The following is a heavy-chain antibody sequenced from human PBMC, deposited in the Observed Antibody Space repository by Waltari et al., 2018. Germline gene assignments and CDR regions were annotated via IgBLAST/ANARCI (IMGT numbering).Heavy chain of an antibody. V-gene: IGHV4-39*01. CDR3: VRQGSGGRAFDI. D-gene: IGHD3-10*01. J-gene: IGHJ3*02. Sequence: QLQLQESGPGLVKASETLSLTCIVPGGPIPSSSSYWGWIRQPPGKGLEWIGSTGSTYHNPSLKSRVTISVDTSKSQFSLKLSSVTAADTAVYYCVRQGSGGRAFDIWGLGTMVTVSS. CDR1: GGPIPSSSSY. CDR2: TGST.